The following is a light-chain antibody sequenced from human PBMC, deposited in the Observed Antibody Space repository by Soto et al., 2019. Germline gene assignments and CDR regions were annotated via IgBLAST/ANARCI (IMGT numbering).Light chain of an antibody. V-gene: IGLV2-11*01. Sequence: QSALTQPRSVSGSHGQSVTISCTGTSSDVGGYDYVSWYQQYPGKAPKLMIYDVTKRPSGVPDRFSGSKSGNTASLIISGLQAEDEADYYCCSLSDSSPWVFGGGTKLTVL. CDR2: DVT. CDR3: CSLSDSSPWV. CDR1: SSDVGGYDY. J-gene: IGLJ3*02.